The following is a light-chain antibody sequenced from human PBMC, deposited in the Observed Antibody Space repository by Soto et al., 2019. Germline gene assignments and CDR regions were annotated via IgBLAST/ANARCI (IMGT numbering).Light chain of an antibody. J-gene: IGKJ2*01. Sequence: AIHMTQFPASLSASVGDRVTITCRASQGIRDELGWYQQKPGKAPKLLIYGASRLESGVPSRFSGSGSGTDFSLTIYSLRPEDSATYFCLQDYNYPRTFGQGTKLQIK. CDR3: LQDYNYPRT. CDR1: QGIRDE. CDR2: GAS. V-gene: IGKV1-6*01.